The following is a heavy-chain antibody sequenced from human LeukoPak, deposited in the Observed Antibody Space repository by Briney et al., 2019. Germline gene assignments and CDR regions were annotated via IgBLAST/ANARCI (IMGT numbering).Heavy chain of an antibody. CDR2: IYSGGST. J-gene: IGHJ6*02. CDR1: GFTVSSNY. V-gene: IGHV3-66*01. D-gene: IGHD4-17*01. CDR3: ARDSVPWNDYGKSYYGMDV. Sequence: GGSLRLSCAASGFTVSSNYMSWVRQAPGKGLEWVAVIYSGGSTYYANPLKGRFPISRDNSKNPLYHQMTSLRAEDTAVYYCARDSVPWNDYGKSYYGMDVWGQGTTVTVSS.